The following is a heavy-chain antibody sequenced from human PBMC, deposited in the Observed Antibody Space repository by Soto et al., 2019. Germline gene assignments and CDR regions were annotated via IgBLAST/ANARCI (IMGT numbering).Heavy chain of an antibody. J-gene: IGHJ6*02. V-gene: IGHV1-69*14. D-gene: IGHD5-12*01. CDR3: ARDQESGYVNKLLYSYNVDV. Sequence: QVQLVQSGAEVKKPGSSVKVSCKASGGTFSSYAISWVRQAPGQGLGWMGGIIPIFGTANFAQKFQGRVTITADKPTSTATMKMGSLKSEAKAVYCCARDQESGYVNKLLYSYNVDVWGQGTTVTVSS. CDR2: IIPIFGTA. CDR1: GGTFSSYA.